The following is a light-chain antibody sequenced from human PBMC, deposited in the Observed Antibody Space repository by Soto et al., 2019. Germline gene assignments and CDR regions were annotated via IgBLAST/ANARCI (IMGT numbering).Light chain of an antibody. V-gene: IGLV2-14*03. CDR3: FSYTDRQSYL. J-gene: IGLJ1*01. Sequence: QSVLTQPASVSGSPGQSITISCSGTSSDIGSYNHVAWYQQFPGKSPKLMIYAVSDRPSGVSDRFSGSKSGITASLTISGLQTEDEADYYCFSYTDRQSYLFGTGTKVTVL. CDR1: SSDIGSYNH. CDR2: AVS.